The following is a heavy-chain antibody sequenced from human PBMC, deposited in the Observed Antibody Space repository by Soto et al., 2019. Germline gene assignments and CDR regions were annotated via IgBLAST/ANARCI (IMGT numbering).Heavy chain of an antibody. CDR2: INHVGNT. D-gene: IGHD6-13*01. Sequence: QAQLQQWGAGLLKPSETLSLTCAVSDGSFSGYYWSWIRQPPGKGLEWIGEINHVGNTNYNPSLKSRVTISVDPSKKQFSLNLSSVTDADTAVYYCASGIRGVGAAGAVAWFDPWGQGTLVTVSS. V-gene: IGHV4-34*01. CDR3: ASGIRGVGAAGAVAWFDP. CDR1: DGSFSGYY. J-gene: IGHJ5*02.